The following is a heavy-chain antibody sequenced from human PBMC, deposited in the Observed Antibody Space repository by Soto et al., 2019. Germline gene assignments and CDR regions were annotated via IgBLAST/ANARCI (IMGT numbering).Heavy chain of an antibody. J-gene: IGHJ4*02. Sequence: EVRLVESGGGLIQPGKSLRLSCVASGFSVSANYMTWVRQAPGKGLEWVSVIHGGGNTYYADSVEGRFTISRDDSKNIVHLQMESLRADDTAVYYCAKVRYEYLWWSYRSTGNFDSWGQGALVTVSS. CDR2: IHGGGNT. CDR3: AKVRYEYLWWSYRSTGNFDS. CDR1: GFSVSANY. V-gene: IGHV3-53*01. D-gene: IGHD3-16*02.